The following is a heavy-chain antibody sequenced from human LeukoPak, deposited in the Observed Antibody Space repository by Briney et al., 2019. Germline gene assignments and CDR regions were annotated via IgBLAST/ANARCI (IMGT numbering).Heavy chain of an antibody. CDR3: ARDGRGDYPKFDY. CDR1: GLTFSGYW. CDR2: IYIDGGTT. D-gene: IGHD4-17*01. Sequence: PGGSLRLSCAPSGLTFSGYWMHCVPQAPGKGLVWVSRIYIDGGTTTYAASVKGRFTISRDNTKNTLYLQMNNLRAEDTAVYYCARDGRGDYPKFDYWGQGALVTVSS. J-gene: IGHJ4*02. V-gene: IGHV3-74*01.